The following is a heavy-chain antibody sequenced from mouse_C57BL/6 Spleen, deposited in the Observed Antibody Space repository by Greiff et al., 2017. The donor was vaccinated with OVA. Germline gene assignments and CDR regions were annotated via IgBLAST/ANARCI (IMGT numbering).Heavy chain of an antibody. J-gene: IGHJ1*03. CDR3: ERLTNYYGSSYDWYFDV. CDR1: GYTFTSYG. CDR2: IYPRSGNT. V-gene: IGHV1-81*01. D-gene: IGHD1-1*01. Sequence: QVQLQQSGAELARPGASVKLSCKASGYTFTSYGISWVKQRTGQGLEWIGEIYPRSGNTYYNEKFKGKATLTADKSSSTAYMELRSLTSEDSAVYFCERLTNYYGSSYDWYFDVWGTGTTVTVSS.